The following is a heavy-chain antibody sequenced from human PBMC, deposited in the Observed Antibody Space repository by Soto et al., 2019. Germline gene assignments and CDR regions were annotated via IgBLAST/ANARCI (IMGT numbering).Heavy chain of an antibody. D-gene: IGHD5-12*01. CDR3: ASDASRGSHYYSLDV. V-gene: IGHV1-69*18. CDR2: IIPFYGSS. Sequence: QVELMQSGAEEQKPGSSVKVSCTTSGGTLSTHPISWVRQAPGQGLEWMAMIIPFYGSSNHAQKFQGRVTTSVDEYTNTIYMTLRSPTYEDTAVYYCASDASRGSHYYSLDVWGQDTTVTVSS. J-gene: IGHJ6*02. CDR1: GGTLSTHP.